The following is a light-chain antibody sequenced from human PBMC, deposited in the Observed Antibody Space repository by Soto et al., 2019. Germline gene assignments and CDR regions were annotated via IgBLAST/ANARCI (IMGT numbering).Light chain of an antibody. J-gene: IGKJ1*01. CDR3: QQYGDSPWT. CDR1: QSVSSTY. CDR2: GAS. Sequence: EIVLTQSPGTLSLSPGDRATLSCRASQSVSSTYLAWYQQKPGQAPRLLISGASSRATGIPDRFSGSGSGTGFTLSISNLEPEDSALYYCQQYGDSPWTFGLGTKVDIK. V-gene: IGKV3-20*01.